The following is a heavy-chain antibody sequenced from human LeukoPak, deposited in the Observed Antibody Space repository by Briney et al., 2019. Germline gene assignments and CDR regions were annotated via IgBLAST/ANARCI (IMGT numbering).Heavy chain of an antibody. V-gene: IGHV4-4*02. J-gene: IGHJ4*02. CDR1: RGSICNSNG. CDR2: MFQRGSI. Sequence: AGTLSLTCGVWRGSICNSNGWGWVRQPQGTGLDWIGQMFQRGSISCSPSVKSRVTISVDKSKNQFSLKLTSVTAADTPVYYCARDDSWAAAGSGIDYWGQGTLVTVSS. CDR3: ARDDSWAAAGSGIDY. D-gene: IGHD6-13*01.